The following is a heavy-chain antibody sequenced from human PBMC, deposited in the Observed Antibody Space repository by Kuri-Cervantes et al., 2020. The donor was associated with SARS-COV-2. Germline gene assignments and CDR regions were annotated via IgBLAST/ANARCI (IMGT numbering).Heavy chain of an antibody. J-gene: IGHJ6*02. CDR1: GGSISSYY. Sequence: SETLSLTCTVSGGSISSYYWSWIRQPPGKGLEWIGYIYYSGSTNYNPSLKSRVTISVDKSKNQFSLKLSSVTAADTAVYYCAREGIAVAGHYYGMDVWGQGTTVTVSS. CDR3: AREGIAVAGHYYGMDV. V-gene: IGHV4-59*12. CDR2: IYYSGST. D-gene: IGHD6-19*01.